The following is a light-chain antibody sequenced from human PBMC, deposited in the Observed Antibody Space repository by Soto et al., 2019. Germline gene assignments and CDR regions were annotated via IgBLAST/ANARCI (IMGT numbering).Light chain of an antibody. CDR3: QHMAT. CDR2: KAS. J-gene: IGKJ1*01. V-gene: IGKV1-5*03. CDR1: QSISAS. Sequence: DIQMTQSPSTLSASVGDRVTITCRASQSISASLAWYQQKPGKAPKPLIYKASSLETGVPSRFSGSGSGTEFTLNISSLQPDDFATYFCQHMATFGQGTKVEIK.